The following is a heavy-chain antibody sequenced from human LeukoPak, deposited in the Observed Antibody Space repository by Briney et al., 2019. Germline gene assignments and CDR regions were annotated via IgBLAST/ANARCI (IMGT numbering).Heavy chain of an antibody. J-gene: IGHJ6*03. D-gene: IGHD1-1*01. CDR2: IRYDGSNK. V-gene: IGHV3-30*02. CDR1: GFTFSSYG. Sequence: GGSLRLSCAASGFTFSSYGIHWVRQAPGKGLEWVAFIRYDGSNKYHADSVKGRFTISRDNSKNTVYLQMNSLSAEDTAVYFWAKEYGYDYNYFYSMDVWGKGTTVTISS. CDR3: AKEYGYDYNYFYSMDV.